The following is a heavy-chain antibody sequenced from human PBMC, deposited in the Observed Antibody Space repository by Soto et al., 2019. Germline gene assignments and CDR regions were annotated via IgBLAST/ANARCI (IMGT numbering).Heavy chain of an antibody. CDR2: TNPNGGST. CDR3: PRSSGGVFGIIIEGSNWLDP. J-gene: IGHJ5*02. CDR1: ADTXSSYY. Sequence: SXKVSFKAPADTXSSYYIDWVRQAPGHGLGWIGITNPNGGSTRFAQTFQVIITMTTDTSTSTVYIELRSLRSEDPPVYHCPRSSGGVFGIIIEGSNWLDPWGQGSLAPVS. V-gene: IGHV1-46*01. D-gene: IGHD3-16*02.